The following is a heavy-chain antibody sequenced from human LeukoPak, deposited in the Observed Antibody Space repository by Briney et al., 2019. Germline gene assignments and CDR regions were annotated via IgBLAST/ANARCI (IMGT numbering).Heavy chain of an antibody. CDR3: GRWGLNAALDR. Sequence: TGGSLRLSCAASGFTFSNNWMGWVRQAPGKGLEWVANINPDGSDKYYVDSVKGRFTVSRDNAQKSLYLQMNSLTAEDSAVYYCGRWGLNAALDRWGQGSLVTVSS. CDR1: GFTFSNNW. J-gene: IGHJ5*02. V-gene: IGHV3-7*01. CDR2: INPDGSDK. D-gene: IGHD2-15*01.